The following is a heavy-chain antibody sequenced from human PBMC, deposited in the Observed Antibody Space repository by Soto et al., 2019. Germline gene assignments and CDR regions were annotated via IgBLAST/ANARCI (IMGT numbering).Heavy chain of an antibody. CDR2: INSDGSST. Sequence: GSLRLSCAASGFTFSSYWMHWVRQAPGKGLVWVSRINSDGSSTSYADSVKGRFTISRDNAKNTLYLQMNSLRAEDTAVYYCVGLSGSNYYYYMDVWGKGTTVTVSS. J-gene: IGHJ6*03. V-gene: IGHV3-74*01. D-gene: IGHD5-12*01. CDR1: GFTFSSYW. CDR3: VGLSGSNYYYYMDV.